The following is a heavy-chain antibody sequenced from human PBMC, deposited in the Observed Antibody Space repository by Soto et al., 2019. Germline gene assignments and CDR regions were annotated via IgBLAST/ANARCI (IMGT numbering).Heavy chain of an antibody. CDR1: GFAFSSYA. CDR2: ISYDGSNK. Sequence: GGSLRLSCAASGFAFSSYAMHWVRQAPGKGLEWVAVISYDGSNKYYADSVKGRFTISRDNSKNTLYLQMNSLRAEDTAVYYCARGDSSSHGRSYYYGMDVWGQGTTVTVSS. D-gene: IGHD6-6*01. CDR3: ARGDSSSHGRSYYYGMDV. V-gene: IGHV3-30-3*01. J-gene: IGHJ6*02.